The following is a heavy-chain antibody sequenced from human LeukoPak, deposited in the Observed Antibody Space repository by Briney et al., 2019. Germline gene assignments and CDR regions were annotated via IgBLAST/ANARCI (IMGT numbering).Heavy chain of an antibody. Sequence: PSETLSLNCTRSVGSISSVRYHWRWIRQPPGKGLEWIGSIYYSGNTYYYPSFKSRLTISIDTSMNQFSLKLSCVTAAHTAVYYFARRDVVIVPAHPSYWGQGTMVTVSS. CDR2: IYYSGNT. CDR3: ARRDVVIVPAHPSY. CDR1: VGSISSVRYH. V-gene: IGHV4-39*01. D-gene: IGHD2-2*01. J-gene: IGHJ3*01.